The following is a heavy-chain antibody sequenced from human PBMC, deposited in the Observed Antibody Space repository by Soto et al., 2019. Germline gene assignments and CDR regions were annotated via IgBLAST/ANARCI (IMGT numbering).Heavy chain of an antibody. CDR1: GGSIISYY. D-gene: IGHD6-13*01. V-gene: IGHV4-59*01. CDR3: ARGGVIAAAGTPPLN. CDR2: IYYSGST. Sequence: SETLSLTYTVSGGSIISYYWGWIRQPPGKGLEWIGYIYYSGSTNYNPSLKSRVTISVDTSKNQFSLKLSSVTAADTAVYYCARGGVIAAAGTPPLNWGQGTLVTVSS. J-gene: IGHJ4*02.